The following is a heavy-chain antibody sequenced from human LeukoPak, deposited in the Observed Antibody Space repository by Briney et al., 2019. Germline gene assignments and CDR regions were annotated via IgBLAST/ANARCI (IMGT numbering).Heavy chain of an antibody. Sequence: GGSLRLSCAASGFTVSSNYMSWVRQAPGKGLEWVSVIYSGGSTYYADSVKGRFTISRDNSKNTLYLQMNSLRAEDTAVYYCARGHYYDSSAQGYWGQGTLVTVPS. V-gene: IGHV3-66*01. CDR2: IYSGGST. CDR1: GFTVSSNY. J-gene: IGHJ4*02. CDR3: ARGHYYDSSAQGY. D-gene: IGHD3-22*01.